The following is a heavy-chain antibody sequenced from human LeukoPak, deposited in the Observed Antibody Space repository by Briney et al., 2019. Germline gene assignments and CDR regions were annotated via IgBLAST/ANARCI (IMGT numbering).Heavy chain of an antibody. Sequence: GASVKVSCKASGYTFTSYYMHWVRQAPGQGLEWMGIINPSGGSTSYAQKFQGRVTMTRDMSTSTVYMELSSLRSEDTAVYYCARVGGPGIAVADGWFDPWGQGTLVTVSS. J-gene: IGHJ5*02. CDR1: GYTFTSYY. CDR3: ARVGGPGIAVADGWFDP. V-gene: IGHV1-46*01. D-gene: IGHD6-19*01. CDR2: INPSGGST.